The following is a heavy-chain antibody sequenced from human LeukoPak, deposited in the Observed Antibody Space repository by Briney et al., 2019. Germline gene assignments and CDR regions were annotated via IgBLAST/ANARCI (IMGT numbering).Heavy chain of an antibody. J-gene: IGHJ4*02. CDR3: ARRVSYYFDY. V-gene: IGHV3-48*03. Sequence: GGSLRLSCAASGFTFSSYEMNWVRQAPGKGLEWVSYISSSGSTIYYADSVKGRFTISRDNAKNSLYLQMNSLRAEDTAVYYCARRVSYYFDYWGQGTLVTVSS. CDR1: GFTFSSYE. D-gene: IGHD6-6*01. CDR2: ISSSGSTI.